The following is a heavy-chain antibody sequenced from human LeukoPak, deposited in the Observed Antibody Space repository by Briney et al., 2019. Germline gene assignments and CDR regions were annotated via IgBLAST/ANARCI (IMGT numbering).Heavy chain of an antibody. CDR3: ARDSDTVTREYYFDY. D-gene: IGHD4-11*01. Sequence: SVKLSCKASAATFSSYAISWVRQAPGQGLEWMGRIIPIFGIANYAQKFQGRVTITADKSTSTAYMELSSLRSEDTGVYYCARDSDTVTREYYFDYWGQGTLVTVSS. J-gene: IGHJ4*02. CDR2: IIPIFGIA. CDR1: AATFSSYA. V-gene: IGHV1-69*04.